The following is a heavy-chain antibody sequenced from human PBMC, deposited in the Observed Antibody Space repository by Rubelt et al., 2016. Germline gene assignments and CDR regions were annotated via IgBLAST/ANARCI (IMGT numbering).Heavy chain of an antibody. CDR3: VAGHKSDY. J-gene: IGHJ4*02. Sequence: EVQLVESGGGLVQPGGSLRLSCAASGFTFSSSWMHWVRQAPGKGLVWVSRINRDGTSTTYADSVKGRFTISRDNAKNTLFLQMNSLRAEDTAIYYCVAGHKSDYWGQGTLVTVSS. CDR1: GFTFSSSW. V-gene: IGHV3-74*01. CDR2: INRDGTST.